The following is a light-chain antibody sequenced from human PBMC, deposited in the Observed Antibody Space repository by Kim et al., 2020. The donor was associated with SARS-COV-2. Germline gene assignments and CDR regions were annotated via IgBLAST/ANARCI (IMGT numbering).Light chain of an antibody. CDR3: MQSIQAPWT. CDR2: LTS. J-gene: IGKJ1*01. V-gene: IGKV2-28*01. Sequence: IVMTQSPPPFPVSLGEPASISCRSSQSLLHNNGYNYLDWYLQKPGQSPQLLIYLTSSRASGVPDRFSGSGSGTDFTLKISRVEAEDVGVYYCMQSIQAPWTFGQGTKVDIK. CDR1: QSLLHNNGYNY.